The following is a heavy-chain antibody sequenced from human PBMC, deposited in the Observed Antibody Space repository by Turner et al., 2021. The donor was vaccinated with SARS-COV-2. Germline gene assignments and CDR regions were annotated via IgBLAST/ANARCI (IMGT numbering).Heavy chain of an antibody. V-gene: IGHV3-30-3*01. Sequence: QAQLVECGVDVVQPGRSLRRSCEASGFTFSTYAMHWVRQAPGKGLEWVAVISYDGSNKYYADSGKGRFTIYRDNSKNTLYLQMNSRRAEDTAVYYCARAGWDLLPFDAFDIWGQGTMVTISS. J-gene: IGHJ3*02. CDR1: GFTFSTYA. D-gene: IGHD1-26*01. CDR2: ISYDGSNK. CDR3: ARAGWDLLPFDAFDI.